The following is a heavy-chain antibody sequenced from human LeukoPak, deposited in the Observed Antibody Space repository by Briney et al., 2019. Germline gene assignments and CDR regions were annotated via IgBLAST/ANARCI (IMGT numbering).Heavy chain of an antibody. V-gene: IGHV3-21*01. CDR3: ARDDVAWNDVHWFDP. CDR2: ISSTGSSI. Sequence: GGSLRLSCAASGFTFSYYTMSWVLQAPGKGLKWVSSISSTGSSIYYADSVKGRFTISRDNAKNSLYLQMSSLRVEDTAVYYCARDDVAWNDVHWFDPWGQGTLVTVSS. CDR1: GFTFSYYT. D-gene: IGHD1-1*01. J-gene: IGHJ5*02.